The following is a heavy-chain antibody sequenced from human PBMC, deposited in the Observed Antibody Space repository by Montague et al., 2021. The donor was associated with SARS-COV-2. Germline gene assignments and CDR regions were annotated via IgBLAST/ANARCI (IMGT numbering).Heavy chain of an antibody. CDR1: GGSISSYY. CDR3: ARDLGYNWNYYYYYYGMDV. CDR2: IYYSGST. J-gene: IGHJ6*02. D-gene: IGHD1-7*01. V-gene: IGHV4-59*01. Sequence: SETLSLTCTVSGGSISSYYWSWIRQPPGKGLEWIGYIYYSGSTNYNPSLKSRVTISVDTSKNQFSLKLSSVTAADTAVYYCARDLGYNWNYYYYYYGMDVWGQGTTVTVSS.